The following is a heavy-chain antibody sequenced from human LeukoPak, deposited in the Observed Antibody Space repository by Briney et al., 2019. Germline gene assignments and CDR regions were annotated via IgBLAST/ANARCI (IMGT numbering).Heavy chain of an antibody. CDR2: INTDGSST. CDR3: ARGDFWSGYLDY. Sequence: PGGSLRLSCAASGLTFSSYWMHWVRQAPGKGLVWVSRINTDGSSTSYADSVKGRFTISRDNAKNTLYLQMNSLRAEDTAVYYCARGDFWSGYLDYWGQGTLVTVSS. V-gene: IGHV3-74*01. CDR1: GLTFSSYW. J-gene: IGHJ4*02. D-gene: IGHD3-3*01.